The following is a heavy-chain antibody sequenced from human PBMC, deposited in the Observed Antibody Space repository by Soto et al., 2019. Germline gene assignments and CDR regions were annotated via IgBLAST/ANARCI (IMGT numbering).Heavy chain of an antibody. J-gene: IGHJ3*02. D-gene: IGHD6-6*01. CDR1: GGSFSGYY. CDR2: INHSGST. CDR3: ARVLAGYIAARPVRAFDI. V-gene: IGHV4-34*01. Sequence: QVQLQQWGAGLLKPSETLSLTCAVYGGSFSGYYWSWIRQPPGKGLEWIGEINHSGSTNYNPSLKSRVTISVDTSKNQFSLKLSSVTAADTAVYYCARVLAGYIAARPVRAFDIWGQGTMVTVSS.